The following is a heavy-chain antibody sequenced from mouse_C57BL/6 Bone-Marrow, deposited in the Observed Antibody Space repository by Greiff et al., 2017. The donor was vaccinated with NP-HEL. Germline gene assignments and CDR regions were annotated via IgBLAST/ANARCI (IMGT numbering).Heavy chain of an antibody. J-gene: IGHJ3*01. D-gene: IGHD1-1*01. CDR1: GYAFSSYW. CDR2: LYPGDGDT. V-gene: IGHV1-80*01. Sequence: VKLMESGAELVKPGASVKISCKASGYAFSSYWMNWVKQRPGKGLEWIGQLYPGDGDTNYNGKFKGQATLTADKSSSTAYMQLSSLTSEDSAVYFCATYGSSPGWFAYWGQGTLVTVSA. CDR3: ATYGSSPGWFAY.